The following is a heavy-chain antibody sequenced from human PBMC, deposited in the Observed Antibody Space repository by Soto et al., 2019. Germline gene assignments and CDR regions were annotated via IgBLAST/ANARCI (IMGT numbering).Heavy chain of an antibody. CDR2: IITIFGTA. CDR3: AREGGSGSYRYYGMDV. Sequence: QVQLVQSGAEVKEPGSSVKVSCKASGGTCSSYAIGRVRQAPGQGHEWMGGIITIFGTANYAQKFQGRVTITADESRSTAYMELRRLRSEDTVVDYCAREGGSGSYRYYGMDVWGQGTTVTVSS. D-gene: IGHD3-10*01. V-gene: IGHV1-69*12. J-gene: IGHJ6*02. CDR1: GGTCSSYA.